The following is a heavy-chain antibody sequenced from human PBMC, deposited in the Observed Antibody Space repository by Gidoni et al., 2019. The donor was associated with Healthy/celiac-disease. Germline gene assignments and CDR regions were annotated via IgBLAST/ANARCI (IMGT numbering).Heavy chain of an antibody. Sequence: EVQLVESGGGLVKPGGSLRLSCAASGFTFSSYSMNWVRQAPGKGLEWVSSISSSSSYIYYADSVKGRFTISRDNAKNSLYLQMNSLRAEDTAVYYCARAMVDTAMVGRKGYYGMDVWGQGTTVTVSS. V-gene: IGHV3-21*01. CDR3: ARAMVDTAMVGRKGYYGMDV. CDR2: ISSSSSYI. CDR1: GFTFSSYS. D-gene: IGHD5-18*01. J-gene: IGHJ6*02.